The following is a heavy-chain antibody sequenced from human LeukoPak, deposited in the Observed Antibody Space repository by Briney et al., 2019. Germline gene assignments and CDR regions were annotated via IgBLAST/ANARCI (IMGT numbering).Heavy chain of an antibody. V-gene: IGHV1-69*04. CDR2: IIPIFGIA. Sequence: ASVKVSCKASGGTFSSYAISWVRQAPGQGLEWMGRIIPIFGIANYAQKFQGRVTITADKSTSTAYMELSSLRSEDTAVYYCARESGSGWYGDLAEYFQHRGQGTLVTVSS. CDR1: GGTFSSYA. CDR3: ARESGSGWYGDLAEYFQH. J-gene: IGHJ1*01. D-gene: IGHD6-19*01.